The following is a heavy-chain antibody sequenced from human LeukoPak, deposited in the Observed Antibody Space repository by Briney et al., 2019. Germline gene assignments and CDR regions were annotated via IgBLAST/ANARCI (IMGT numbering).Heavy chain of an antibody. CDR1: GFIFSGSW. D-gene: IGHD3-3*01. J-gene: IGHJ4*02. CDR3: ARDQYDTWSRRGNFDS. CDR2: IKKDGSEK. V-gene: IGHV3-7*03. Sequence: GGSLRLSCTASGFIFSGSWMAWIRQAPGKGLEWVAIIKKDGSEKYYVDSMKGRFTISRDNAKNSLFLQMNSLRAEDTAVFYCARDQYDTWSRRGNFDSWGQGTLVIVSS.